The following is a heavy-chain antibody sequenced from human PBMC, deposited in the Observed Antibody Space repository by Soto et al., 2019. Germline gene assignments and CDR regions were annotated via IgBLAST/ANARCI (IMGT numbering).Heavy chain of an antibody. CDR2: ISYDGSNK. D-gene: IGHD5-12*01. V-gene: IGHV3-30*18. J-gene: IGHJ4*02. Sequence: QVQLVESGGGVVQPGRSLRLSCAASGFTFSSYGMHWVRQAPGKGLEWVAVISYDGSNKYYADSVKGRFTISRDNSKNTRYLQMNSLRAEDTAVYYCAKDRGMATYFDYWGQGTLVTVSS. CDR1: GFTFSSYG. CDR3: AKDRGMATYFDY.